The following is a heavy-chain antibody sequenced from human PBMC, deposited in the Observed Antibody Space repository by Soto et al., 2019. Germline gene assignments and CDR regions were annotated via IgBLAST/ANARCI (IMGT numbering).Heavy chain of an antibody. CDR3: VIGELARYYYYYGMDV. D-gene: IGHD6-6*01. CDR2: IIPIFGTA. J-gene: IGHJ6*02. Sequence: QVQLVQSGAEVKKPGSSVKVSCKASGGTFSSYAISWVRQAPGQGLEWMGGIIPIFGTANYAQKFQGRVTITADESTSTAYMELSSLRSEDTAVYYCVIGELARYYYYYGMDVWGQGTTVTVSS. V-gene: IGHV1-69*01. CDR1: GGTFSSYA.